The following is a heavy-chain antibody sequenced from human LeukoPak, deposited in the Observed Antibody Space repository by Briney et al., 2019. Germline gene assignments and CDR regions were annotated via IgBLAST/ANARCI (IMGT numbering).Heavy chain of an antibody. D-gene: IGHD3-22*01. CDR2: INHSGST. J-gene: IGHJ4*02. V-gene: IGHV4-34*01. Sequence: SETLSLTCAVYGGSFSGYYLSWIRQPPGKGLEWIGEINHSGSTNYNPSLKSRVTISVDTSKNQFSLKLSSVTAADTAVYYCARGVRAGYWVYWGQGTLVAVSS. CDR1: GGSFSGYY. CDR3: ARGVRAGYWVY.